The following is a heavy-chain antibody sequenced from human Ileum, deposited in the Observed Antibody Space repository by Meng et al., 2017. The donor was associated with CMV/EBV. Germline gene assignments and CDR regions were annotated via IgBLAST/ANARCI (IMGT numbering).Heavy chain of an antibody. CDR1: GYKFTSYG. J-gene: IGHJ4*02. CDR3: ARGRAYGSGSYLPDY. Sequence: SGYKFTSYGISWVRQAPGQGLEWMGWISTYNGNTNYAQKVQGRVTMTTDTSTTTVYMELRSLRSDDTAVYYCARGRAYGSGSYLPDYWGQGTLVTVSS. V-gene: IGHV1-18*01. CDR2: ISTYNGNT. D-gene: IGHD3-10*01.